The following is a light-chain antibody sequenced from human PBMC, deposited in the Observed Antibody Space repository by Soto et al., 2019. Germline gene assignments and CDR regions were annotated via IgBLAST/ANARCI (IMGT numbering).Light chain of an antibody. J-gene: IGKJ1*01. Sequence: DIVITQSPDSLAMSLGERATINCKSSQSVLYSSNNKNYLAWYQQKPGQPPRLLISWASTRESGVPDRFSGSGSGTDFTLTISTLQAEDVAVYYCQQYYSTPQTFGQGTKVEIK. CDR1: QSVLYSSNNKNY. V-gene: IGKV4-1*01. CDR3: QQYYSTPQT. CDR2: WAS.